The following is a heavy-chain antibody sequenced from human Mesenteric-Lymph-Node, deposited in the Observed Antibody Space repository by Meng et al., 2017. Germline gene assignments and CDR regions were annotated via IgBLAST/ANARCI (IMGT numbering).Heavy chain of an antibody. Sequence: GESLKISCAASGFTFSFYSMNWVRQAPGKGLEWVSSISSSSSHIYYADSVKGRFTISRDNAKNSLYLQMNSLRAEDTAVYYCAREGLLWFGEHDAFDIWGQGTMVTVSS. D-gene: IGHD3-10*01. CDR3: AREGLLWFGEHDAFDI. V-gene: IGHV3-21*01. CDR2: ISSSSSHI. CDR1: GFTFSFYS. J-gene: IGHJ3*02.